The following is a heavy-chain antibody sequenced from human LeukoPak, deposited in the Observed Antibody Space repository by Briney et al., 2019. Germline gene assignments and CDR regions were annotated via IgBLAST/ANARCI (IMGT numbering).Heavy chain of an antibody. V-gene: IGHV3-30*04. J-gene: IGHJ4*02. CDR3: ASTRYGYLRYYFDY. Sequence: GGSLRLSCAASGFTFSSYAMHWVRQAPSKGLEWVAVISYDGSNKYYADSVKGRFTISRDNTKNTLYLQMNSLRAEDTAVYYCASTRYGYLRYYFDYWGQGTLVTVSS. CDR2: ISYDGSNK. CDR1: GFTFSSYA. D-gene: IGHD5-18*01.